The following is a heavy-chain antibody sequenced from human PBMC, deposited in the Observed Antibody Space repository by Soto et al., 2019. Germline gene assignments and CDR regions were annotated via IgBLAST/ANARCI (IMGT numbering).Heavy chain of an antibody. CDR3: ARDGDCGSDCKALDY. D-gene: IGHD2-21*02. CDR1: GFVFSSYA. CDR2: ISYDGINK. J-gene: IGHJ4*02. Sequence: QVQLVESGGGVAQPGRSLRLSCAASGFVFSSYAMHWVRQAPGKGLEWVDVISYDGINKYYADSVKGRFTISRDNSKNTLYLQMNSLRTEDTAVYYCARDGDCGSDCKALDYWGQGTLVTVSS. V-gene: IGHV3-30*01.